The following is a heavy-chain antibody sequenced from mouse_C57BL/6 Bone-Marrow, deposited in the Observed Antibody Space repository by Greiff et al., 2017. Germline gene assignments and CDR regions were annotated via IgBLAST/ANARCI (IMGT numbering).Heavy chain of an antibody. CDR1: GYTFTDYE. V-gene: IGHV1-15*01. CDR3: TREGSNYACAY. Sequence: QVQLQQSGAELVRPGASVTLSCKASGYTFTDYEMHWVKQTPVHGLEWIGAIGLETGGTAYKQKFKGKAILTADKSSSTAYMELRSLTSEDSAVYYCTREGSNYACAYWGQGTLVTVSA. D-gene: IGHD2-5*01. CDR2: IGLETGGT. J-gene: IGHJ3*01.